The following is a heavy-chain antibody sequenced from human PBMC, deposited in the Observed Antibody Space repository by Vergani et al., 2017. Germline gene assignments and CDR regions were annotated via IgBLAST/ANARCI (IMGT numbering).Heavy chain of an antibody. CDR3: ARGRLGYCSSTSCPPDYYYYYYMDL. Sequence: QGQLVQSGAEVKKPGSSVKVSCKASGGTFSSYAISWVRQDPGQGLEWMGGIIPIFGTANYAQKFQGRVTITEDESKSTVYMEVSSLRSEDKAVYYCARGRLGYCSSTSCPPDYYYYYYMDLWGKGTTVTVSS. J-gene: IGHJ6*03. D-gene: IGHD2-2*01. CDR1: GGTFSSYA. V-gene: IGHV1-69*01. CDR2: IIPIFGTA.